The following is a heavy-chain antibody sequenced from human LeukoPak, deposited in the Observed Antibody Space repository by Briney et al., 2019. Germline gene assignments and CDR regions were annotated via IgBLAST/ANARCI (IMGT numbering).Heavy chain of an antibody. CDR2: ISSSSSYI. Sequence: GGSLRLSCAASGFTFSSYSRNWVRQAPGKGLEWVSSISSSSSYIYYADSVKGRFTISRDNAKNSLYLQMNSLRAEDTAGYYCARDGTYYDFWSSSVEGAFDIWGQGTMVTVSS. CDR1: GFTFSSYS. CDR3: ARDGTYYDFWSSSVEGAFDI. D-gene: IGHD3-3*01. J-gene: IGHJ3*02. V-gene: IGHV3-21*01.